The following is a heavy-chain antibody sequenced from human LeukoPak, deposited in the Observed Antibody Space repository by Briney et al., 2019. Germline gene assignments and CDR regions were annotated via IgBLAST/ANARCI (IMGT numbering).Heavy chain of an antibody. CDR3: AREQGYCSSTSCSKYYYYYMDV. CDR2: INPNSGGT. Sequence: ASVKVSCKASGYTFSGYYMHWVRQAPGQGLEWMAWINPNSGGTNYAQKFQGRVTMTRDTSISTAYMELSRLRSDDTAVYYCAREQGYCSSTSCSKYYYYYMDVWGKGTTVTVSS. J-gene: IGHJ6*03. CDR1: GYTFSGYY. V-gene: IGHV1-2*02. D-gene: IGHD2-2*01.